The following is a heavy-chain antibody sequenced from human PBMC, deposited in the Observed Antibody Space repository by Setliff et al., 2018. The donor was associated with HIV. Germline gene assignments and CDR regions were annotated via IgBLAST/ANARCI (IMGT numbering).Heavy chain of an antibody. D-gene: IGHD2-8*02. V-gene: IGHV3-23*01. CDR2: ITSSVSRT. Sequence: LRLSCTASGFSFSLYAMSWVRQAPGRGLEWVSTITSSVSRTFYADSAEGRFTISRDNSKNTLYLQMISLRADDTAVYYCAKSLLVAGNDYWGQGTLVTVSS. J-gene: IGHJ4*02. CDR3: AKSLLVAGNDY. CDR1: GFSFSLYA.